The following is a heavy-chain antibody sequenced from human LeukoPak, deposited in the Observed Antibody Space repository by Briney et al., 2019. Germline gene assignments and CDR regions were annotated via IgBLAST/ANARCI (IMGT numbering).Heavy chain of an antibody. Sequence: GESLKISCKGSGYSFTSYWIGWVRQMPGKGLEWMGIIYPGDSDTRYSPSFQGQVTISADESISTAYLQWSSLKASDTAMYYCARHTLTNYYGSVPDYWGQGTLVTVSS. J-gene: IGHJ4*02. D-gene: IGHD3-10*01. CDR3: ARHTLTNYYGSVPDY. CDR2: IYPGDSDT. CDR1: GYSFTSYW. V-gene: IGHV5-51*01.